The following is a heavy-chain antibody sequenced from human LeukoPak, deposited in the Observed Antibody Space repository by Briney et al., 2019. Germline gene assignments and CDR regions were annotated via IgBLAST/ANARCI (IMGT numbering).Heavy chain of an antibody. CDR2: IYYSGST. V-gene: IGHV4-61*08. D-gene: IGHD3-22*01. J-gene: IGHJ5*02. CDR1: GGSISSGGYY. CDR3: AREGGYYYDSSGYYSNWFDP. Sequence: SETLSLTCTVSGGSISSGGYYWSWIRQHPGKGLEWIGYIYYSGSTNYNPSLKSRVTISVDTSKNQFSLKLSSVTAADTAVYYCAREGGYYYDSSGYYSNWFDPWGQGTLVTVSS.